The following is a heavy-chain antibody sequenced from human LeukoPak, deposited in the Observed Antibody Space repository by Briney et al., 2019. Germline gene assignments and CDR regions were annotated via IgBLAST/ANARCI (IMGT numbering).Heavy chain of an antibody. J-gene: IGHJ4*02. Sequence: PSETLSLTCTVSGYSISSGYYWGWIRQPPGKGLEWIGNIYHGGSTYYNPSLKGRVIPSVDASKNQFSLKLSSVTAADTAVYYCASGPHGSGGKIEYWGQGTLVTVSS. CDR3: ASGPHGSGGKIEY. V-gene: IGHV4-38-2*02. CDR1: GYSISSGYY. D-gene: IGHD3-10*01. CDR2: IYHGGST.